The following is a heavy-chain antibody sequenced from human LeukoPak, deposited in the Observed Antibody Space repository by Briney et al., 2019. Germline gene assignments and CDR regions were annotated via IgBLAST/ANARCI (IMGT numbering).Heavy chain of an antibody. Sequence: SETLSLTCTVSGVSISSGSYWWGWIRQPPGKGLEGIGSIYYSGGTYHNPSLKSRVTISVDTSKNQFSLKLSSVTAADTAVYYCGRHTLISSAGFDYWGQGTLLTVSS. V-gene: IGHV4-39*01. J-gene: IGHJ4*02. CDR1: GVSISSGSYW. CDR3: GRHTLISSAGFDY. D-gene: IGHD6-13*01. CDR2: IYYSGGT.